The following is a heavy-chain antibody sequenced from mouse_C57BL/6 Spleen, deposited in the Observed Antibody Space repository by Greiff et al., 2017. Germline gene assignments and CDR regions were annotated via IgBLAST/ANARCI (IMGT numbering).Heavy chain of an antibody. CDR2: INPNYGTT. V-gene: IGHV1-39*01. CDR1: GYSFTDYN. J-gene: IGHJ1*03. Sequence: VQLQQSGPELVKPGASVKISCKASGYSFTDYNMNWVKQSNGKSLEWIGVINPNYGTTSYNQKFKGKATLTVDQSSSTAYMQLNSLTSEDSAVYYCARGAITTVVPHWYFDVWGTGTTVTVSS. D-gene: IGHD1-1*01. CDR3: ARGAITTVVPHWYFDV.